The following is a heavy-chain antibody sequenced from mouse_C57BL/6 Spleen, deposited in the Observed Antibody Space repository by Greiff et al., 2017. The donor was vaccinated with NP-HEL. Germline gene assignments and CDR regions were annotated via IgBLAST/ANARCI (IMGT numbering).Heavy chain of an antibody. CDR3: ARETGLRYFDY. J-gene: IGHJ2*01. Sequence: QVHVKQSGAELVRPGASVKLSCKASGYTFTDYYINWVKQRPGQGLEWIARIYPGSGNTYYNEKFKGKATLTAEKSSSTAYMQLSSLTSEDSAVYFCARETGLRYFDYWGQGTTLTVSS. CDR1: GYTFTDYY. D-gene: IGHD3-3*01. CDR2: IYPGSGNT. V-gene: IGHV1-76*01.